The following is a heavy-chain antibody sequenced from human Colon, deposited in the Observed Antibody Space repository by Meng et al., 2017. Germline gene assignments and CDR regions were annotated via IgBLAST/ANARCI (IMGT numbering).Heavy chain of an antibody. CDR3: AREDHYYDSSGYYYGDPLDI. CDR1: GYTFTDYA. Sequence: ASVKVSCKASGYTFTDYAMNWVRQAPGQGLEWMGWINTNIGNPTYAQGFAGRFVFSLDTSVSTAYLQISSLKAEDTAVYYCAREDHYYDSSGYYYGDPLDIWGQGTMVTVSS. V-gene: IGHV7-4-1*02. J-gene: IGHJ3*02. D-gene: IGHD3-22*01. CDR2: INTNIGNP.